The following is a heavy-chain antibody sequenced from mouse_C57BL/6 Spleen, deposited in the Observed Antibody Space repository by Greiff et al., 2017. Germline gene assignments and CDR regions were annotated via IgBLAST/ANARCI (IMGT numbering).Heavy chain of an antibody. J-gene: IGHJ3*01. CDR2: INPNNGGT. V-gene: IGHV1-18*01. CDR3: GRGSSSYSFDY. CDR1: GYTFTDYY. Sequence: VQLQQSGPELVKPGASVKISCKASGYTFTDYYMDWVKQSPGQGLEWIGDINPNNGGTNYNQKFKGKATMTVDKSSSTAYMQLRSLTSEDAAVYYCGRGSSSYSFDYGGQGTLVTVSA. D-gene: IGHD1-1*01.